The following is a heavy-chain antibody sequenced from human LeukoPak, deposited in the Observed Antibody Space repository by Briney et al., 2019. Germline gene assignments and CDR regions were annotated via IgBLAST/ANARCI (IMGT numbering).Heavy chain of an antibody. CDR2: IYYSGST. CDR1: GGSISSYY. D-gene: IGHD6-13*01. CDR3: ARRGRSSSWDFDY. V-gene: IGHV4-59*01. J-gene: IGHJ4*02. Sequence: SQTLSLTCTVSGGSISSYYWSWIRQPPGKGLEWIGYIYYSGSTNYNPSLKSRVTISVDTSKNQFSLKLSSVTAADTAVYYCARRGRSSSWDFDYWGQGTLVTVSS.